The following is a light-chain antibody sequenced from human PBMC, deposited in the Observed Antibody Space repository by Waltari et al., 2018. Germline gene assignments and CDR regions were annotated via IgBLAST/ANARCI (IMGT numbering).Light chain of an antibody. V-gene: IGKV1-6*02. CDR2: RAS. J-gene: IGKJ4*01. CDR1: RDIDNN. CDR3: QQGYDFPCT. Sequence: IQMTQSPSSLSASIGDTVTNTCRASRDIDNNLNWYQQQSGKAPKLLIYRASSLQSGVPSRFSGSGPGTDFSLTISSLQPEDFATYYCQQGYDFPCTFGRGTKVEIK.